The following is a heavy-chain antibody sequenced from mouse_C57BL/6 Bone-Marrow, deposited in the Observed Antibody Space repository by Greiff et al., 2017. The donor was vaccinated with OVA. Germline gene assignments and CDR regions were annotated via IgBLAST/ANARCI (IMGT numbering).Heavy chain of an antibody. V-gene: IGHV7-1*01. Sequence: EVQLVESGGGLVQSGRSLRLSCATSGFTFSDFYMEWVRQAPGQGLEWIAASRNKANDYTTEYSASVKGRFIVSRDTSQSILNLQMNALRAEDTAIDYCARDNWDWYFDVWGTGTTVTVSS. CDR2: SRNKANDYTT. D-gene: IGHD4-1*01. CDR1: GFTFSDFY. J-gene: IGHJ1*03. CDR3: ARDNWDWYFDV.